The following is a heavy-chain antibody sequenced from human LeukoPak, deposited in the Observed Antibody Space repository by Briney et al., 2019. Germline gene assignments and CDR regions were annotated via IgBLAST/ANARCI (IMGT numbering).Heavy chain of an antibody. J-gene: IGHJ2*01. CDR1: SYSISSGYY. D-gene: IGHD1-26*01. V-gene: IGHV4-38-2*02. CDR2: IYHRGST. Sequence: SETLSLTCTVSSYSISSGYYWGWIRQPPGKGLEWIGSIYHRGSTYYNPSLKSRVTISVDTSKNQFSLKLSSVTAADTAVYYCARGTSYRAVGATTPWYFDLWGRGTLVTVSS. CDR3: ARGTSYRAVGATTPWYFDL.